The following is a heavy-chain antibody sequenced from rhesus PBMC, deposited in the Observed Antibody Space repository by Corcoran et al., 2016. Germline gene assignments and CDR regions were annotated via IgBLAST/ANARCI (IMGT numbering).Heavy chain of an antibody. CDR3: ASGYCTGSGCYAFDY. D-gene: IGHD2-21*01. CDR1: GFTFSSSG. V-gene: IGHV3-54*02. CDR2: ILVDGSKK. Sequence: EVQLVESGGGLVQPGGSLRLSCAASGFTFSSSGMHWVRQAPGKGLEWVAVILVDGSKKYYADSVKYRCTISRDNSKNMLYLQMNNLKWEDTAVYYFASGYCTGSGCYAFDYWGQGVLVTVSS. J-gene: IGHJ4*01.